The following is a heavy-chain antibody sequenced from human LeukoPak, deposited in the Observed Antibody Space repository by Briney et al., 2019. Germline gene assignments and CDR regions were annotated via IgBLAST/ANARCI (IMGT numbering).Heavy chain of an antibody. Sequence: SETLSLTCTVSGGSISSYYWSWIRQPPGKGRERIGYIYYSGSTNYNPSLKSRVTISVDTSKNQFSLKLSSVTAADTAVYYCASEVINGGSFDYWGQGTLVTVSS. V-gene: IGHV4-59*01. CDR2: IYYSGST. CDR3: ASEVINGGSFDY. CDR1: GGSISSYY. J-gene: IGHJ4*02. D-gene: IGHD2-8*01.